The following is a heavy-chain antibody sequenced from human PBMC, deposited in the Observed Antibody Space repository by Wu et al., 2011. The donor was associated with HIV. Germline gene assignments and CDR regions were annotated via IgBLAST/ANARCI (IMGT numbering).Heavy chain of an antibody. Sequence: QVQLVQSGAEVKKPGASVKVSCKVSGYTLTQLSMHWVRQAPGKGLEWMGGFDPEEGETIYAQKFQGRVSMTEDTSTDTAYMELSSLRSEDTAVYYCATRTWSNYPWDYYYMDVVGQRDHGHRLL. V-gene: IGHV1-24*01. CDR1: GYTLTQLS. CDR3: ATRTWSNYPWDYYYMDV. CDR2: FDPEEGET. J-gene: IGHJ6*03. D-gene: IGHD3-10*01.